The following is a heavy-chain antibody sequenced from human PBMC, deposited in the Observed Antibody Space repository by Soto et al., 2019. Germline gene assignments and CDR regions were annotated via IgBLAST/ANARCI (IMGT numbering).Heavy chain of an antibody. CDR1: GFTFGTYT. V-gene: IGHV3-23*01. D-gene: IGHD6-19*01. Sequence: GGSLRLSCAASGFTFGTYTMNWVRQAPGKGLEWVSALGGGGDTHYAESVKGRFTISRDYSKNILLLQMNSLRDEDSAIYYCAKPPYSNGFYLWGQGTLVTVYS. CDR3: AKPPYSNGFYL. CDR2: LGGGGDT. J-gene: IGHJ1*01.